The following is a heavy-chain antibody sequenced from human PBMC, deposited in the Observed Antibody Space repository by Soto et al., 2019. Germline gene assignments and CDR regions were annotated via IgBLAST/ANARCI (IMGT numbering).Heavy chain of an antibody. CDR3: VKGGFLEWSTHLDYYYYYYGMDV. Sequence: GGSLRLSCSASGFTFSSYAMHWVRQAPGRGLEYVSAISSNGGSTYYADSVKGRFTISRDNSKNTLYLQMSSLRAEDTAVYYWVKGGFLEWSTHLDYYYYYYGMDVWGQGTTVTV. J-gene: IGHJ6*02. V-gene: IGHV3-64D*08. D-gene: IGHD3-3*01. CDR2: ISSNGGST. CDR1: GFTFSSYA.